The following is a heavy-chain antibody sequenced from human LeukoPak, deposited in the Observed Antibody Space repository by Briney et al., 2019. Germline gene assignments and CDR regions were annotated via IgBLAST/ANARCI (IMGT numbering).Heavy chain of an antibody. J-gene: IGHJ6*03. V-gene: IGHV3-7*01. D-gene: IGHD2-2*01. CDR2: IKQDGSDK. CDR1: GFAFSSYW. CDR3: ARGASWNYYYYMDV. Sequence: PGGSLRLSCAAAGFAFSSYWMTWVRQAPGKGLEWVANIKQDGSDKYYVDSVKGRFTVSRDNAKNSLYLEMNSLRADATAVYYCARGASWNYYYYMDVWGKGTTVTVSS.